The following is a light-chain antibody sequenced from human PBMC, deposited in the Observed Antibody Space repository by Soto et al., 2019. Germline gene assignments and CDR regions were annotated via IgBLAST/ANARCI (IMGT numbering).Light chain of an antibody. CDR3: QQYHKWPPYT. Sequence: EIVMTQSPANLSVSPGERATLSCRASQSVSSTLAWYQQKPGQGPRLLIYGASTRATSIPARFSGSGSGTEFTLTINSLQSEDFAVYYCQQYHKWPPYTFGQGTKLEIK. J-gene: IGKJ2*01. CDR2: GAS. V-gene: IGKV3-15*01. CDR1: QSVSST.